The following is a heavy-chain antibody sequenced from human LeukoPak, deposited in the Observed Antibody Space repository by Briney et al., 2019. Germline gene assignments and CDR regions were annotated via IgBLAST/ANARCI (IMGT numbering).Heavy chain of an antibody. CDR2: LSGSCITT. J-gene: IGHJ4*01. V-gene: IGHV3-23*01. CDR3: AKGIYSSGWSYFDY. CDR1: GLNFSNSA. Sequence: PGGSLRLSCAASGLNFSNSAMSWVRQAPGKGLEWFSTLSGSCITTYYADSVKGRFTISRDNSKNTLYLQMNSLRAEDTAVYYCAKGIYSSGWSYFDYWGHGTPVSVSS. D-gene: IGHD6-19*01.